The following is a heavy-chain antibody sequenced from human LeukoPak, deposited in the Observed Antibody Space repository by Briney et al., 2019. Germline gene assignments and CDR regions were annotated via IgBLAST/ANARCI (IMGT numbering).Heavy chain of an antibody. V-gene: IGHV3-23*01. Sequence: GGSLRLSCAASGFTFSSHAMSWVRQAPGKGLEWVSAISFSGTNTYYADSVKGRFTISRDNSKNTLYLQMNSLRAEDTAVYFCAKEVKAVTNWFDPWGQGTLVTVSS. D-gene: IGHD6-19*01. J-gene: IGHJ5*02. CDR3: AKEVKAVTNWFDP. CDR2: ISFSGTNT. CDR1: GFTFSSHA.